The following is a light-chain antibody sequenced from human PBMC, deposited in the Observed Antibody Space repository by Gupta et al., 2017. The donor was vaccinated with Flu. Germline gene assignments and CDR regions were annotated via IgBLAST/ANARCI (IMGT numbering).Light chain of an antibody. J-gene: IGLJ3*02. V-gene: IGLV4-69*01. CDR1: SGHSSYA. CDR2: VNSDGSH. CDR3: QTWGTGIQV. Sequence: QLVLPPSPSASASLGASVKLTCTLSSGHSSYAIAWHQQQPEKGPRYLMKVNSDGSHNTGDGIPDRFSGSSSGAERYLTISSVQSEDEADYYCQTWGTGIQVFGGGTKLTVL.